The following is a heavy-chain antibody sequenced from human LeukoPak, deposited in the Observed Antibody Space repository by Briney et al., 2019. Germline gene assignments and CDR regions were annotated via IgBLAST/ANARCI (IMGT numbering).Heavy chain of an antibody. CDR2: IVSDGSDT. D-gene: IGHD6-6*01. CDR1: GFTFSHYW. Sequence: PGGSLRLSCAASGFTFSHYWMVWVRQTPEKGLVWVSYIVSDGSDTSYADSVKGRFTMSRDNAKDTLYLQMDSLRTEDTAMYYCARAAYNSSPDYWGQGTLVTVSS. J-gene: IGHJ4*02. CDR3: ARAAYNSSPDY. V-gene: IGHV3-74*01.